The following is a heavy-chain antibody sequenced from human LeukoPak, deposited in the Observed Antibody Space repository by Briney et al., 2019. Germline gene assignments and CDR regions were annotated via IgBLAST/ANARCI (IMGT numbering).Heavy chain of an antibody. V-gene: IGHV3-23*01. CDR3: ANDQRPRGNYGYFDY. CDR1: GFTFSTCG. Sequence: GGSLRLSCAASGFTFSTCGMSWVRQAPGKGVEWVSSISDSGDYTYYADSVKGRFSISRDNSKNTLYLQMDRLRDEDTAVYYCANDQRPRGNYGYFDYWGQGTLVTVSS. D-gene: IGHD1-26*01. CDR2: ISDSGDYT. J-gene: IGHJ4*02.